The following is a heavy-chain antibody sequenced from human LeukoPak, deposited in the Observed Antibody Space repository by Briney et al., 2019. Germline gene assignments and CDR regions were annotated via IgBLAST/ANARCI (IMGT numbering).Heavy chain of an antibody. Sequence: GGSLRLSCAASGFIFSSYHMNWVRQAPGKGLEWIAYISSGGGTIYYADSVKGRFTISRDNTKNSVSLQMNSLSAEDTAVYYCARGNPIAAYNYWGQGTLVTVSS. CDR1: GFIFSSYH. V-gene: IGHV3-48*03. J-gene: IGHJ4*02. D-gene: IGHD2-15*01. CDR2: ISSGGGTI. CDR3: ARGNPIAAYNY.